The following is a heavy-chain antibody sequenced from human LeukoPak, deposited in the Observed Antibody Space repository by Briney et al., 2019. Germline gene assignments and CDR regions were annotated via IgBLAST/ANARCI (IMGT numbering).Heavy chain of an antibody. Sequence: GGSLRLSCASSGFAPVTYAMSWVRQAPGKGLEWVSTISSTGKTYYADSVQGRFTISRDHSMNTMHLQMDSLRAEDTAVYYCAREEHIGVVTAIPLYYWGRGTLVTVSS. CDR3: AREEHIGVVTAIPLYY. CDR1: GFAPVTYA. D-gene: IGHD2-21*02. V-gene: IGHV3-23*01. J-gene: IGHJ4*02. CDR2: ISSTGKT.